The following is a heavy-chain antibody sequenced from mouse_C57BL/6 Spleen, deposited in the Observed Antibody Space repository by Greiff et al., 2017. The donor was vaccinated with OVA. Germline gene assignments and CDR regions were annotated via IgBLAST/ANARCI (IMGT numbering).Heavy chain of an antibody. D-gene: IGHD1-1*01. V-gene: IGHV5-6*01. Sequence: EVKLQQSGGDLVKPGGSLKLSCAASGFTFSSYGMSWVRQTPDKRLEWVATISSGGSYTYYPDSVKGRFTISRDNAKNTLYLQMSSLKSEDTAMYYCAREDYYGSRPWFAYWGQGTLVTVSA. CDR2: ISSGGSYT. J-gene: IGHJ3*01. CDR1: GFTFSSYG. CDR3: AREDYYGSRPWFAY.